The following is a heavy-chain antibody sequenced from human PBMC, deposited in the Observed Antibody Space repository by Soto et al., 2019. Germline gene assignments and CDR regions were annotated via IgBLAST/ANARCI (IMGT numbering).Heavy chain of an antibody. CDR2: ISSSSSTI. J-gene: IGHJ4*02. CDR3: ARDIEMATV. D-gene: IGHD4-4*01. Sequence: EVQLVESGGGLVQPGGSLRLSCAASGFTFSYYSMNWVRQAPGKGLEWVSYISSSSSTIYYADSVKGRFTISRDNAKNSLYLPMNSLRAEDTAVYYCARDIEMATVGGKGTLVTVSS. V-gene: IGHV3-48*01. CDR1: GFTFSYYS.